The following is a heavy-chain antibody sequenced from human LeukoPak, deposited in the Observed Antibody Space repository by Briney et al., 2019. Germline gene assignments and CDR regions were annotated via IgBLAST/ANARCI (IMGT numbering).Heavy chain of an antibody. CDR3: ARMFRYDHGDDHFSG. CDR1: GYTFTGYY. J-gene: IGHJ4*02. D-gene: IGHD5-12*01. V-gene: IGHV1-2*02. CDR2: INPNSGGT. Sequence: ASVKVSCKASGYTFTGYYMHWVRQAPGQGLEWMGWINPNSGGTNYAQKFQGRVTMTRGTSISTAYMELSRLRSDDTAVYYCARMFRYDHGDDHFSGWGQGTLVTVST.